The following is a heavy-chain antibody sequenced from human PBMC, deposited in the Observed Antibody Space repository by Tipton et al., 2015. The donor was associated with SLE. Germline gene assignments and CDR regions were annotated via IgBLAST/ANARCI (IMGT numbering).Heavy chain of an antibody. D-gene: IGHD4-17*01. J-gene: IGHJ1*01. Sequence: TLSLTCTVSGGSISSSSYYWGWIRQPPGKGLEWIGGMHHSGSTYYDPSLKSRVTISVDTSKNQFSLKLSSVTAADTAVYYCARSQYGDYGPEYFQHWGQGTLLTVSS. CDR1: GGSISSSSYY. V-gene: IGHV4-39*07. CDR2: MHHSGST. CDR3: ARSQYGDYGPEYFQH.